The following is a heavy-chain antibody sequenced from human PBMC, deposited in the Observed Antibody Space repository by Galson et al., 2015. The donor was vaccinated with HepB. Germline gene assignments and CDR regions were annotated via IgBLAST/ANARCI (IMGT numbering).Heavy chain of an antibody. CDR3: ARAYYYGLGRAFDI. CDR1: GFTFRSYT. CDR2: ISSNSNYI. Sequence: SLRLSCAASGFTFRSYTMNWVRQAPGKGLEWVSSISSNSNYIYYVDSVKGRFTISRDNAKNSLYLQMNSLRAEDTAVYYCARAYYYGLGRAFDIWGQGTMVTVSS. J-gene: IGHJ3*02. D-gene: IGHD3-10*01. V-gene: IGHV3-21*04.